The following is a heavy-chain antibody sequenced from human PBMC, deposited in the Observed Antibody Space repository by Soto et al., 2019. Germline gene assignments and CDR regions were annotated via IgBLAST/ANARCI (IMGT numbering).Heavy chain of an antibody. D-gene: IGHD6-19*01. CDR2: IIPIFGTA. J-gene: IGHJ6*02. CDR1: RVAFSKFI. Sequence: QAQLEQSGGEVKKPGSSVKVSCKASRVAFSKFIVTWVRQAPGLGLEWVGGIIPIFGTANYAQKFQGRVTITEDESTSTSYMEVNNLRAEDTAVYYCAKVRYSSPMGYYYGMDVWGQGTTVTVSS. CDR3: AKVRYSSPMGYYYGMDV. V-gene: IGHV1-69*01.